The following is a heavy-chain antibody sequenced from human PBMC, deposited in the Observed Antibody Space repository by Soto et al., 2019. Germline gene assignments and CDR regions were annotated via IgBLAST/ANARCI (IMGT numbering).Heavy chain of an antibody. V-gene: IGHV3-33*01. D-gene: IGHD2-21*02. CDR2: IWYDGRNE. CDR3: ARGTATDGLDS. Sequence: QVQLVESGGGVVQPGRSLTLSCVASGFTFSSYGMHWVRQAPGKGLEWVAFIWYDGRNENYTDSVKGRFSISRDNSKNTLYLQMNSLRADDTAVYYCARGTATDGLDSWGQGTLLTVSS. CDR1: GFTFSSYG. J-gene: IGHJ5*01.